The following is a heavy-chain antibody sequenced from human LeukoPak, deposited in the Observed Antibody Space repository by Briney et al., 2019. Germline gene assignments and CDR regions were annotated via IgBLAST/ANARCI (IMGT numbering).Heavy chain of an antibody. V-gene: IGHV3-48*01. CDR1: GFSFNGYT. CDR3: ARKRLGSGNYYHDY. D-gene: IGHD3-10*01. Sequence: GGSLRLSCVASGFSFNGYTMNWVRQAPGKGLEWVSCISSSGSAIYYGDSVKGRFTISRDNAKNSLYLQMSSLRAEDTAVYYCARKRLGSGNYYHDYWGQGTLVTVSS. J-gene: IGHJ4*02. CDR2: ISSSGSAI.